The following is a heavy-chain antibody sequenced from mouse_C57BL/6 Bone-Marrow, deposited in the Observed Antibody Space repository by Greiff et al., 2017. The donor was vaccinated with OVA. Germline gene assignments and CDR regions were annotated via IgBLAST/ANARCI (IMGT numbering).Heavy chain of an antibody. CDR3: ARYKGRVAVDYFDY. J-gene: IGHJ2*01. D-gene: IGHD1-1*01. CDR2: IRNKPNGSTT. CDR1: GFTFTNYY. Sequence: EVQLVESGGGLVQPGDSLSLSCAASGFTFTNYYMSWVRQPPGKALEWLAFIRNKPNGSTTEYSASVKGRFTISRDNSQIILYLQMNALRAEDSATYYCARYKGRVAVDYFDYWGQGTALTVSS. V-gene: IGHV7-3*01.